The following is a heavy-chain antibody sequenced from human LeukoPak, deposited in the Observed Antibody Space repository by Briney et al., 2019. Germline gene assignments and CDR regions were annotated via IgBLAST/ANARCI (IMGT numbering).Heavy chain of an antibody. CDR2: IYYCGST. CDR3: ARDETEYYYGSGSYYPHYFDY. Sequence: SETLSLTCGVSGGPFTGYYWSWIRQPPGKGLEWIGYIYYCGSTNYSPSLKSRVTISVDTSKNQFSLKLSSVTAADTAVYYCARDETEYYYGSGSYYPHYFDYWGQGTLVTVSS. D-gene: IGHD3-10*01. CDR1: GGPFTGYY. J-gene: IGHJ4*02. V-gene: IGHV4-59*01.